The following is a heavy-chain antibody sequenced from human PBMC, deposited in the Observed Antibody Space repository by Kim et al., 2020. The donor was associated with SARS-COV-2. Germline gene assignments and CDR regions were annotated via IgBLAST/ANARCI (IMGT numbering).Heavy chain of an antibody. D-gene: IGHD2-15*01. CDR1: GDSISSSSYY. CDR2: MHYSGST. Sequence: SETLSLTCTVSGDSISSSSYYWGWIRQPPGKGLEWIGTMHYSGSTSYSPSLKSRVTISVDTSKNQFSLKLSSVTAADTAVYHCARASGGNVLNWLDPWGERSLVTVS. CDR3: ARASGGNVLNWLDP. V-gene: IGHV4-39*01. J-gene: IGHJ5*02.